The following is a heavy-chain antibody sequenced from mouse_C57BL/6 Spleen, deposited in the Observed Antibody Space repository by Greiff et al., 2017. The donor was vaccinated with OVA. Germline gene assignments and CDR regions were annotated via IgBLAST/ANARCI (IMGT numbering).Heavy chain of an antibody. CDR1: GYTFTSYW. Sequence: QVQLQQPGAELVMPGASVKLSCKASGYTFTSYWMHWVKQRPGQGLEWIGEIDPSDSYTNYNQKFKGNSTLTVDKSSSTAYMQLSSLTSEDSAVYYWARSGPFAYWGQGTLVTVSA. CDR2: IDPSDSYT. CDR3: ARSGPFAY. D-gene: IGHD3-1*01. J-gene: IGHJ3*01. V-gene: IGHV1-69*01.